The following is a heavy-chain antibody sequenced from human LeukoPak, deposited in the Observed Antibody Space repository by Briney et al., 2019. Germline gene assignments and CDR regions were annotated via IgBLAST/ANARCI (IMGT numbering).Heavy chain of an antibody. Sequence: PGGSLRLSCAASGFTVSSYAMHWVRQAPGKGLEWVAVISYDGSNKYYADSVKGRFTISRDNSKNTLYVQMNSLRGEDTAVSYSAKWRTAHSGYDSEDAFDIWGQGTLVTVSS. J-gene: IGHJ3*02. CDR3: AKWRTAHSGYDSEDAFDI. D-gene: IGHD5-12*01. CDR2: ISYDGSNK. V-gene: IGHV3-30*04. CDR1: GFTVSSYA.